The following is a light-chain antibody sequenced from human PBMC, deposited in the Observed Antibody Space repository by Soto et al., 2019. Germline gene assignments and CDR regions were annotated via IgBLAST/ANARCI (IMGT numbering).Light chain of an antibody. CDR2: GAS. CDR1: QSVSSSY. CDR3: QHYGTSAL. V-gene: IGKV3-20*01. J-gene: IGKJ3*01. Sequence: EIVLTQSPGTLSLSPGERATLSCRASQSVSSSYLAWYQQKPGQAPRLLIYGASSRATGIPDRFSVSGSGTDCTLTISRLEPEDFAVYYCQHYGTSALFGPGTKVDIK.